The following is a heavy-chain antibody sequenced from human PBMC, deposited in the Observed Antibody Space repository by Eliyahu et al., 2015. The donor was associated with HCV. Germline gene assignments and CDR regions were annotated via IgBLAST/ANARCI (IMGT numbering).Heavy chain of an antibody. CDR2: IYFSGST. CDR1: GXSISSSSYY. D-gene: IGHD3-22*01. V-gene: IGHV4-39*01. J-gene: IGHJ6*02. CDR3: ARHGAVITSYYYYGMDV. Sequence: QLQLQESGPGLVKPSETLSLTCTXSGXSISSSSYYWGWIRQPPGKGLEWIGSIYFSGSTYYNPSLKSRVTISVDTSKNQFSLKLSSVTAADTAVYYCARHGAVITSYYYYGMDVWGQGTTVTVSS.